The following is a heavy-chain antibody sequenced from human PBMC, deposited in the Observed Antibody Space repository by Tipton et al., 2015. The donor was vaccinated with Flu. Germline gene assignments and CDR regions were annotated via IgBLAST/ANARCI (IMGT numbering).Heavy chain of an antibody. CDR2: IYHSGST. J-gene: IGHJ4*02. Sequence: LRLSCAVYGGSFSASYWGWIRQPPGKGLEWIGEIYHSGSTNYNPSLKSRVTISVDTSKNQFSLKLSSVTAADTAVYYCARGGIGLVRGVIKGWGQGILVTVSS. CDR1: GGSFSASY. D-gene: IGHD3-10*01. CDR3: ARGGIGLVRGVIKG. V-gene: IGHV4-34*01.